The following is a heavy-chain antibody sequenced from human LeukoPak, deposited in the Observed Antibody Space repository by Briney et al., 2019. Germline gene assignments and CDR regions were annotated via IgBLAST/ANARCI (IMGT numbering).Heavy chain of an antibody. J-gene: IGHJ4*02. CDR1: AFTFSSYA. CDR3: AKDRVDYYFGSGTPLGH. Sequence: GGSLRLSCAASAFTFSSYAMHWVRQAPGKGLEWVAVISYDGSDKYYADSVKGRFTISRDNSKNTLFLQMNDLRAEDTALYYCAKDRVDYYFGSGTPLGHWGQGTLVTVSS. D-gene: IGHD3-10*01. V-gene: IGHV3-30-3*01. CDR2: ISYDGSDK.